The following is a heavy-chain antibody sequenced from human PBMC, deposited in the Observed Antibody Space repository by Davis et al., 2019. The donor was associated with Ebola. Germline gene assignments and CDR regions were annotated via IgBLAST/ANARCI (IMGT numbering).Heavy chain of an antibody. D-gene: IGHD5-18*01. Sequence: SVKVSCKASGGTFSSYAISWVRQAPGQGLEWMGGIIPIFGTANYAQKFQGRVTITADESTSTAYMELSSLRSEDTAVYYCARDRGGYSYARHWFDPRGQGTLVTVSS. CDR1: GGTFSSYA. CDR2: IIPIFGTA. CDR3: ARDRGGYSYARHWFDP. V-gene: IGHV1-69*13. J-gene: IGHJ5*02.